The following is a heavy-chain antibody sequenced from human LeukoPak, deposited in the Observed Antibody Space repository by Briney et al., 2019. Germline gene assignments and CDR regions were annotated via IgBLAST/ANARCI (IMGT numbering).Heavy chain of an antibody. Sequence: SETLSLTCTVSGGSISSYYWSWVRQPPGKGLEWVGYIYYSGNTTYNPSPKRRVSISVETSNNQSSLNLNSVTAADTAVYYCARRHISMVRSFDIWGQGTKVTVSS. D-gene: IGHD3-10*01. J-gene: IGHJ3*02. V-gene: IGHV4-59*08. CDR2: IYYSGNT. CDR3: ARRHISMVRSFDI. CDR1: GGSISSYY.